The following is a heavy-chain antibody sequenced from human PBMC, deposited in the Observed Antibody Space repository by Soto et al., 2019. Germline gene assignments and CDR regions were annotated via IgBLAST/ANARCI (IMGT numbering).Heavy chain of an antibody. V-gene: IGHV3-23*01. CDR2: ISGSGGST. Sequence: HPGGSLRLSCAASGFTFSSYAMSWVRQAPGKGLEWVSAISGSGGSTYYADSVKGRFTISRDNSKSTLYLQMNSLRAEDTAVYHCAKGGYASGYYYHAMDVWGQGTTVTVSS. CDR3: AKGGYASGYYYHAMDV. CDR1: GFTFSSYA. J-gene: IGHJ6*02. D-gene: IGHD3-16*01.